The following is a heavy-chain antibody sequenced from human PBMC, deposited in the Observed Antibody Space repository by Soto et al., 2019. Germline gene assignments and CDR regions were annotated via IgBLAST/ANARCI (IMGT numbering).Heavy chain of an antibody. CDR1: GGTFSSYA. V-gene: IGHV1-69*01. Sequence: QVQLVQSGAEVKKPGSSVKVSCKASGGTFSSYAISWVRQAPGQGLEWMGGITPIFGTANYAQKFQGRVTITADESTSTAYMELSSLRSEDTAVYYCARVVGDGYNYEGYYFDYWGQGTLVTVSS. D-gene: IGHD5-12*01. CDR2: ITPIFGTA. CDR3: ARVVGDGYNYEGYYFDY. J-gene: IGHJ4*02.